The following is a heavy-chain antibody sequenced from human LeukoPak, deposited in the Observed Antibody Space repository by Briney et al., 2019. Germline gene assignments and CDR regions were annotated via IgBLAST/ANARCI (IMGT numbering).Heavy chain of an antibody. D-gene: IGHD6-13*01. J-gene: IGHJ4*02. V-gene: IGHV3-74*01. CDR3: ARAGYSSSWYTFDY. CDR1: GFTFSSYW. CDR2: INSDGIST. Sequence: PGGSLRLSCAASGFTFSSYWMHWVRQAPGKGLVWVSRINSDGISTNYADSVKGRFTISRDNAKNTLYLQMNSLRAEDTAVYYCARAGYSSSWYTFDYWGQGTLVTVSS.